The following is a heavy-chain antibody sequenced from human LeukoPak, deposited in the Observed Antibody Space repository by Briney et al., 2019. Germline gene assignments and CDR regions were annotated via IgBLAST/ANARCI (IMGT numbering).Heavy chain of an antibody. CDR3: ARHSPGARGVDY. CDR2: INHSGST. Sequence: SETLSLTCTVYGGSFTGYYWIWIRQPPGKGLEWIGEINHSGSTKYNPSLQSRVTISIDTSKNQFSLKLSSVTAADTAVYYCARHSPGARGVDYWGQGTLVTVSS. CDR1: GGSFTGYY. D-gene: IGHD2-21*01. V-gene: IGHV4-34*01. J-gene: IGHJ4*02.